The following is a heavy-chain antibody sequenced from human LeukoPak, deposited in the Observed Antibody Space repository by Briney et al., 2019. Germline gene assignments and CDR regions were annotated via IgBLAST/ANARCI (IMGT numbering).Heavy chain of an antibody. J-gene: IGHJ4*02. CDR3: ARGRDGNYFDY. CDR1: GYTFNSYD. Sequence: GASVKVSCKASGYTFNSYDINWVRQATGQGLEWMGWMNPNSGNTGYAQKFQGRVTMAKNTSINTAYMELSSLRSEDTAMYYCARGRDGNYFDYWGQGTLVTVSS. CDR2: MNPNSGNT. V-gene: IGHV1-8*02. D-gene: IGHD4-17*01.